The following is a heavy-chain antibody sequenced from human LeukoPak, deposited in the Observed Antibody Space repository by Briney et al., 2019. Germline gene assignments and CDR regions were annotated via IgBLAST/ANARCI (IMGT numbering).Heavy chain of an antibody. Sequence: GRSLRLSCAASGFTSDDYAMHWVRQAPGKGLEWVSGISWNSGSIGYADSVKGRFTISRDNAKNSLYLQMNSLRAEDTALYYCAKDSEVRQVTDYYYGMDVWGQGTTVTVSS. CDR3: AKDSEVRQVTDYYYGMDV. CDR2: ISWNSGSI. J-gene: IGHJ6*02. V-gene: IGHV3-9*02. CDR1: GFTSDDYA. D-gene: IGHD3-10*01.